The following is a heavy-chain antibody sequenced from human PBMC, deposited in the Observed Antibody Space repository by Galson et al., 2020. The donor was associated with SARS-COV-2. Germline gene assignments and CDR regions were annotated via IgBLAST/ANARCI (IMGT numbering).Heavy chain of an antibody. CDR1: GFIFTGYT. D-gene: IGHD6-6*01. CDR2: ISSSSSYI. CDR3: ARREYSSSCDH. Sequence: GGSLRLSCAASGFIFTGYTMNWVRQAPGKGLEWVSSISSSSSYIYYADSVKGRFTISRDNAKNSLYLQMNSLRAEDTAVYYCARREYSSSCDHWGQGTLVTVSS. V-gene: IGHV3-21*01. J-gene: IGHJ4*02.